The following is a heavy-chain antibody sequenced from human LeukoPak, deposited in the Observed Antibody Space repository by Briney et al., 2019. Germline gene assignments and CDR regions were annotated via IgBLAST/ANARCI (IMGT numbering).Heavy chain of an antibody. V-gene: IGHV1-3*01. CDR1: GYTFTSYA. Sequence: GASVKVSCKASGYTFTSYAMHWVRQAPGQRLEWMGWINAGNGNTKYSQKFQGRVTITRDTSACTAYMELSSLRSEDTAVYYCARDFFGRHSGSSWGQGTLVTVSS. CDR3: ARDFFGRHSGSS. J-gene: IGHJ5*02. CDR2: INAGNGNT. D-gene: IGHD1-26*01.